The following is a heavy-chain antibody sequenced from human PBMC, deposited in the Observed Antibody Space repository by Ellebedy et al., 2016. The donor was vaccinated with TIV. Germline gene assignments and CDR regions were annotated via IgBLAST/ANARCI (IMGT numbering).Heavy chain of an antibody. J-gene: IGHJ3*02. CDR3: AREYYYDDHAFDI. CDR2: INQDGSEK. D-gene: IGHD3-22*01. V-gene: IGHV3-7*03. Sequence: GESLKISCLASGFSFTRNWMSRVRQAPGKGLEWVANINQDGSEKNYVDSVKGRSSVSRDNTKNTVYLQMNSLRVDDTAVYSCAREYYYDDHAFDIWGQGTMVTVSS. CDR1: GFSFTRNW.